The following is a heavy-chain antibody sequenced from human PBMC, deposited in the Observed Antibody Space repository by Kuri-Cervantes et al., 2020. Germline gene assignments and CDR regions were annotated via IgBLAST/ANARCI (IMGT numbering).Heavy chain of an antibody. Sequence: GESLKISCAASGFTFSRYAIHWVRQAPGKGLEWVAVISYDGINIYYADSVKGRFTISRDNSKNTLYLQMNSLRAEDTAVYYCAARPLWELLRRDAFDIWGQGTMVTVSS. CDR1: GFTFSRYA. D-gene: IGHD1-26*01. J-gene: IGHJ3*02. CDR3: AARPLWELLRRDAFDI. V-gene: IGHV3-30*04. CDR2: ISYDGINI.